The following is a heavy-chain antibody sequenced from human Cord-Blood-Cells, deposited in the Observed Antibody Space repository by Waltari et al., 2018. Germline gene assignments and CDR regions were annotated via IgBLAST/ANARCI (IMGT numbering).Heavy chain of an antibody. CDR3: ARHYDIVVVPAAIMANYYGMDV. D-gene: IGHD2-2*01. Sequence: EVQLVQSGAEVKKPGESLKISCKGSGYSFTSYWIGWVRQMPGKGLEWMGIIYPGDSSTSTSPSFQGQVTISADKSISTAYLQWGSLKASDTAMYYCARHYDIVVVPAAIMANYYGMDVWGQGTTVTVSS. CDR2: IYPGDSST. CDR1: GYSFTSYW. V-gene: IGHV5-51*01. J-gene: IGHJ6*02.